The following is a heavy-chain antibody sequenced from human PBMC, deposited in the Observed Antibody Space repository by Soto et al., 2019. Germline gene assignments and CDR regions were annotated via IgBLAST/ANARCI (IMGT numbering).Heavy chain of an antibody. V-gene: IGHV3-23*01. CDR1: GFTFSSYA. Sequence: GGSLRLSCAASGFTFSSYAMSWVRQAPGKGLEWVSAISGSGGSTYYADSVKGRFTISRDNSKNTLYLQMNSLRAEDTAVYYCAKETSSGWYIGGFLGVDYWGQGTLVTVSS. D-gene: IGHD6-19*01. CDR2: ISGSGGST. J-gene: IGHJ4*02. CDR3: AKETSSGWYIGGFLGVDY.